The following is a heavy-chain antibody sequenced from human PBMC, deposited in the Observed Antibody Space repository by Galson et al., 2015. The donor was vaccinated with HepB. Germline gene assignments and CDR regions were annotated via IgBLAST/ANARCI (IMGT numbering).Heavy chain of an antibody. V-gene: IGHV3-30*18. CDR1: GFTFSSYG. Sequence: SLRLSCAASGFTFSSYGMHWVRQAPGKGLEWVAVISYDGSNKYYADSVKGRFTISRDNSKNTLYLQMNSLRAEDTAVYYCAKSLGWESRQYYYYGMDVWGQGTTVTVSS. J-gene: IGHJ6*02. CDR3: AKSLGWESRQYYYYGMDV. D-gene: IGHD1-26*01. CDR2: ISYDGSNK.